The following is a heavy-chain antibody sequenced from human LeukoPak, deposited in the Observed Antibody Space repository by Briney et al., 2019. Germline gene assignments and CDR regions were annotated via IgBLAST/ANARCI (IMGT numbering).Heavy chain of an antibody. V-gene: IGHV4-4*07. D-gene: IGHD3-10*01. Sequence: SETLSHTCTVSGGSISSYYWSWIRQLAGKGLEWIGRIYTSGSTNYNPSLKSRVTMSVDTSKNQFSLKLSSVTAADTAVYYCARSKAAGGYYYYYMDVWGKGTTVTVSS. CDR1: GGSISSYY. CDR3: ARSKAAGGYYYYYMDV. J-gene: IGHJ6*03. CDR2: IYTSGST.